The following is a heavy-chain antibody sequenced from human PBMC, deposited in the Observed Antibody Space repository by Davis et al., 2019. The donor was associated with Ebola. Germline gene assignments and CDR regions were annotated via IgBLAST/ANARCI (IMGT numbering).Heavy chain of an antibody. J-gene: IGHJ6*02. CDR3: ARGTHYYDSSGYNHGMDV. Sequence: MPSETLSLTCIVSGDSISSSNYFWGWIRQPPGKGLEWIGSIHYSGNTHPNPSLKSRVTMTVDTSKNQFSLKLSSVTATDTAVYYCARGTHYYDSSGYNHGMDVWGQGTTVTVSS. CDR2: IHYSGNT. D-gene: IGHD3-22*01. V-gene: IGHV4-39*01. CDR1: GDSISSSNYF.